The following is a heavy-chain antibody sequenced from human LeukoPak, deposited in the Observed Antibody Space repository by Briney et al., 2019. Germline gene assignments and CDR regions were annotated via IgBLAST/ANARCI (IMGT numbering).Heavy chain of an antibody. CDR2: IYYSGST. CDR3: ARLVGANRDYYYYYMDA. D-gene: IGHD1-26*01. CDR1: GGSISSSSYY. J-gene: IGHJ6*03. Sequence: SETLSLTCTVSGGSISSSSYYWGWIRQPPGKGLEWIGSIYYSGSTYYNPSLKSRVTISVDTSKNQFSLKLSSVTAADTAVYYCARLVGANRDYYYYYMDAWGKGTTVTVSS. V-gene: IGHV4-39*07.